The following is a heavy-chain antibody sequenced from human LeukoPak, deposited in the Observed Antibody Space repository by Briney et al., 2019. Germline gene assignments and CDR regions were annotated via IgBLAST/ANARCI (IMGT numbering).Heavy chain of an antibody. Sequence: GGSLRLSCAASGFTFSSYGMHWVRQAPGKGLEWVAVISYDGSNKYYADSVKGRFTISRDNSKNTLYLQMNSLRAEDTAVYYCANSPDIAVAGMDYWGQGTLDTVSS. J-gene: IGHJ4*02. V-gene: IGHV3-30*18. CDR2: ISYDGSNK. CDR3: ANSPDIAVAGMDY. D-gene: IGHD6-19*01. CDR1: GFTFSSYG.